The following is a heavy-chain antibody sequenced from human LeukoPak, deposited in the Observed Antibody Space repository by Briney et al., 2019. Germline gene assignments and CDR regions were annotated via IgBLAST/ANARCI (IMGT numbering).Heavy chain of an antibody. J-gene: IGHJ6*03. D-gene: IGHD4-11*01. CDR2: IIPIFGTA. V-gene: IGHV1-69*13. CDR1: GYTFTSYA. Sequence: SVKVSCKASGYTFTSYAMNWVRQAPGQGLEWRGGIIPIFGTANYAQTFQDRVTLTADESTNTAYMELNSLRSEATAVYYCARAPSRYSNVEPSVGRWFYYYMDVWGQGTTVTVSS. CDR3: ARAPSRYSNVEPSVGRWFYYYMDV.